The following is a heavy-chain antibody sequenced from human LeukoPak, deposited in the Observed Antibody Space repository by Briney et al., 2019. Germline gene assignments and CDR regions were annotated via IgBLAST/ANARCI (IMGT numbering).Heavy chain of an antibody. CDR3: ARDCCDYRSWFDP. V-gene: IGHV4-39*07. Sequence: SETLSLTCTVSGGSISTISSSSHFWWGWIRQPPGKGLEWIGSISHSGSTCYNPSLESRVTISVDTSNNQFSLEVSSVTAADTAVYYCARDCCDYRSWFDPWGQGSLVTVSS. CDR1: GGSISTISSSSHF. D-gene: IGHD4-11*01. J-gene: IGHJ5*02. CDR2: ISHSGST.